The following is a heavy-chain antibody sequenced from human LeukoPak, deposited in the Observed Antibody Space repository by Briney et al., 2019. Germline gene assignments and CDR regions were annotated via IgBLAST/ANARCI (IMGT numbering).Heavy chain of an antibody. CDR1: GVTFSGSG. J-gene: IGHJ4*02. CDR2: IRYHGSDK. CDR3: ARSPTSWYFDY. V-gene: IGHV3-30*02. Sequence: GSLRLSCAASGVTFSGSGMHYVRQAPGKGLEWVAFIRYHGSDKYYADSVKGRFTISRDNSKNTLYLQMNSLRPEDTSVYFCARSPTSWYFDYWGQGTLVTVSS. D-gene: IGHD2-2*01.